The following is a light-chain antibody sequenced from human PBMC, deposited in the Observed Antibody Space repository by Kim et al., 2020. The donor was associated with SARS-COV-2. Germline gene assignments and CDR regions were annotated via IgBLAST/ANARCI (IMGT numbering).Light chain of an antibody. CDR2: GSS. J-gene: IGKJ1*01. Sequence: SPGDRATLSCRASETVIISNFAWYQQKPCQAPTLLIYGSSRRAAGIPDRFSGSGSGTDFTLTIGRLEPEDSAMYYCQQYDRSPWTFGQGTKVDIK. CDR1: ETVIISN. V-gene: IGKV3-20*01. CDR3: QQYDRSPWT.